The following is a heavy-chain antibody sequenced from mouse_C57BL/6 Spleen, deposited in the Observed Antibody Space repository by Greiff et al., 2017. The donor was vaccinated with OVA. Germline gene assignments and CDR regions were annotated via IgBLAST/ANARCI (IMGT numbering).Heavy chain of an antibody. CDR2: ISYDGSN. D-gene: IGHD2-4*01. CDR1: GYSITSGYY. V-gene: IGHV3-6*01. J-gene: IGHJ2*01. Sequence: EVKLQESGPGLVKPSQSLSLTCSVTGYSITSGYYWNWIRQFPGNKLEWMGYISYDGSNNYNPSLKNRISITRDTSKNQFFLKLNSVTTEDTATYYCASTGDYSYFDYWGQGTTLTVSS. CDR3: ASTGDYSYFDY.